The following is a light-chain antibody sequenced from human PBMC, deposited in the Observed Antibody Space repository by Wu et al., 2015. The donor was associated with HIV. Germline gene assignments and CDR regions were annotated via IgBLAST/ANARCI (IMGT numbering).Light chain of an antibody. Sequence: DIQMTQSPSSLSASVGDKVTITCRASEDIVHYLSWFQQKPGKAPKLLVYAASRLQSGVPSRFSGSGSGTDFTLTITSLQPDDFATYYCQEYHTYSTFGQGTKVEIK. J-gene: IGKJ1*01. CDR3: QEYHTYST. CDR1: EDIVHY. V-gene: IGKV1-16*01. CDR2: AAS.